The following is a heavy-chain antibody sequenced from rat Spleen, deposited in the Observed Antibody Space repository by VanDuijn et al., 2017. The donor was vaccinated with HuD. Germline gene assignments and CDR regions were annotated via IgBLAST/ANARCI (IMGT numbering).Heavy chain of an antibody. J-gene: IGHJ2*01. CDR2: ISYDGGST. V-gene: IGHV5-20*01. D-gene: IGHD1-9*01. Sequence: EVQLVESGGGLVQPGRSLKLSCVASGFTFSDYAMAWVRQAPTKGLEWVASISYDGGSTYYRDSVKGRFTISRDNAKSSLYLQMDSLRSEDTATYYCARRLLRVYVRLYFDYWGQGVMVTVSS. CDR3: ARRLLRVYVRLYFDY. CDR1: GFTFSDYA.